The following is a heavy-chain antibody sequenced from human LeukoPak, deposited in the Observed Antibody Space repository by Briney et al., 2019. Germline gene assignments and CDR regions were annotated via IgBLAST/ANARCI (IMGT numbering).Heavy chain of an antibody. J-gene: IGHJ4*02. CDR2: IYSGGST. CDR3: ARVYDSSGYSHYFDY. D-gene: IGHD3-22*01. Sequence: GGSLRLSCAASGFTVSSNYMSWVRQAPGKGLEWVSVIYSGGSTYYADSVKGRFTISRDNSKNTLYLQMNSLRAEDTAVYYCARVYDSSGYSHYFDYWGQGTLVTVSS. CDR1: GFTVSSNY. V-gene: IGHV3-53*01.